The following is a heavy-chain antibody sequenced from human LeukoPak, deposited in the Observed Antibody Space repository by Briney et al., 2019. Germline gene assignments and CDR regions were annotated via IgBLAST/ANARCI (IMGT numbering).Heavy chain of an antibody. D-gene: IGHD3-22*01. CDR1: GGSISVYY. V-gene: IGHV4-4*07. Sequence: PSETLSLTCTVSGGSISVYYWTWIRQPAGKGLEWIGRIYTSGSTNYNPSLKSRVTISVDTSKNQFSLKLSSVTAADTAVYYCARVGQDSSGYPWGGAFDIWGQGTMVTVSS. CDR2: IYTSGST. J-gene: IGHJ3*02. CDR3: ARVGQDSSGYPWGGAFDI.